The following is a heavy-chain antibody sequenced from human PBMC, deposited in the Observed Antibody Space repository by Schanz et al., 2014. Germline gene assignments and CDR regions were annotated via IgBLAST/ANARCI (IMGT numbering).Heavy chain of an antibody. CDR2: IRTSASDT. CDR3: ARNCKGFHILGRPGWSDGMDA. CDR1: GFTFGSYA. J-gene: IGHJ6*02. V-gene: IGHV3-23*01. D-gene: IGHD3-3*01. Sequence: EVRLLESGGGLVQPGGSLRLSCVGSGFTFGSYAMNWVRQAPGKGLEWVSTIRTSASDTFYADSVKGRFTISRDNSQRAPFMQMNSPGVDDTAVSYCARNCKGFHILGRPGWSDGMDAWGQGTKVTVSS.